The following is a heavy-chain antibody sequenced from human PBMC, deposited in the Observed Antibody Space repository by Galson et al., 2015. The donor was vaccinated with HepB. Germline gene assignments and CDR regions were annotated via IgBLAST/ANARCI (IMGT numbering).Heavy chain of an antibody. CDR3: ARINTEYYDFWSGYLGSFDY. V-gene: IGHV4-39*01. Sequence: ETLSLTCTVSGGSISSSTYYWGWIRQPPGKGLEWIGSIYYSGSTYYNPSLKSRVTISVDTSKNQFSLKLSSVTAADTAVYYCARINTEYYDFWSGYLGSFDYWGQGTLVTVSS. CDR2: IYYSGST. D-gene: IGHD3-3*01. J-gene: IGHJ4*02. CDR1: GGSISSSTYY.